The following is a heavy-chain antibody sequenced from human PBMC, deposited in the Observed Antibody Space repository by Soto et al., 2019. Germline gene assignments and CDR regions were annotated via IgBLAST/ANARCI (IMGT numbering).Heavy chain of an antibody. CDR3: ARVRFGDAFDS. Sequence: QVQLVQSGPEVKKPGASVKVSCKVSGYRFPSYGINWVRQAPGQGLEWVGWVNPDNHNTNYAQNLQHRVSLTTDTATNTACLELRDLTSDDTAVYYCARVRFGDAFDSWGQGTLVTVSS. D-gene: IGHD4-17*01. V-gene: IGHV1-18*01. J-gene: IGHJ4*02. CDR1: GYRFPSYG. CDR2: VNPDNHNT.